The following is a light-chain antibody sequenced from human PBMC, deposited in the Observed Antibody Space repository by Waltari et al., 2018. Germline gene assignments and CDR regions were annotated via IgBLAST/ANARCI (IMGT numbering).Light chain of an antibody. CDR2: DVS. J-gene: IGLJ1*01. CDR3: CSYAGRHV. Sequence: QSALTQPRSVSGSPGQSVTISCTGTSSDVGGYNYVSWYQQHPGKAPKLMIYDVSKRPSGVPDRFSGAKSGNTASLTISGLQAEDEADYYCCSYAGRHVVGTGTKVTVL. CDR1: SSDVGGYNY. V-gene: IGLV2-11*01.